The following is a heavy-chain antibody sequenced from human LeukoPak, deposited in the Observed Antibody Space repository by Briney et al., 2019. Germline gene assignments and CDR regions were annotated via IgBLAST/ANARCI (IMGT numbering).Heavy chain of an antibody. D-gene: IGHD6-19*01. V-gene: IGHV4-61*02. Sequence: SETLSLTCTVSGASTTSSAYYWNWVRQPAGKGLEWIGRIYTSGSTNYNPSLKSRVTMSVDTSKNQFSLKLSSVTAADTAVYYCARAGWYPLYYYYYYMDVWGKGTTVTVSS. CDR2: IYTSGST. J-gene: IGHJ6*03. CDR1: GASTTSSAYY. CDR3: ARAGWYPLYYYYYYMDV.